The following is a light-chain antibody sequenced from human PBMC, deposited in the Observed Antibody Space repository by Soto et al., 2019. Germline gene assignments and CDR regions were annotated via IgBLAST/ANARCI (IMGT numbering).Light chain of an antibody. CDR2: SDD. V-gene: IGLV1-44*01. J-gene: IGLJ3*02. CDR1: SSNIGSNA. CDR3: AAWGDSLNTWV. Sequence: QSVLTQPPSASGTPGQTVTISCSGNSSNIGSNAVSWYQHFPGTAPKVLIYSDDQRPSGVPDRFSGSKSGTSASLAISGLQAEDEADYFCAAWGDSLNTWVFGGGTQLTVL.